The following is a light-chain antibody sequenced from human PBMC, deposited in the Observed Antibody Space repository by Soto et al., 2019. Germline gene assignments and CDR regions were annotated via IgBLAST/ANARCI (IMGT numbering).Light chain of an antibody. J-gene: IGKJ1*01. Sequence: DVQMTQSPSTLSASVWDRVTITCRASQRINNWLAWYQQRPGKAPTLLIYKASTLETGVPSRFSGSGSGTEFTLTITGLQPADFATYYCQQYAGYSRTFGQGTKVDI. V-gene: IGKV1-5*03. CDR3: QQYAGYSRT. CDR1: QRINNW. CDR2: KAS.